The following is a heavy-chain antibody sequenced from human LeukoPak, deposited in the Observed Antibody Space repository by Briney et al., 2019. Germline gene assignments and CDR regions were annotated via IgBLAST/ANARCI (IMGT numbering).Heavy chain of an antibody. CDR3: AGDRRYSSSWFVFSWFDP. D-gene: IGHD6-13*01. CDR2: IYYSGST. V-gene: IGHV4-31*03. J-gene: IGHJ5*02. Sequence: SETLSLTCTVSGGSISSGGYYWSWIRQHPGKGLEWIGYIYYSGSTYYNPSLKSRVTISVDTSKNQFSLKLSSVTAADTAVYYCAGDRRYSSSWFVFSWFDPWGQGTLVTVSS. CDR1: GGSISSGGYY.